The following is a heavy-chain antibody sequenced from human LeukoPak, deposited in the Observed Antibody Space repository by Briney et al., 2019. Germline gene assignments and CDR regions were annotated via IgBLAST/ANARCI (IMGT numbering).Heavy chain of an antibody. CDR2: ITSSSSTI. Sequence: GGSLRLPCAASGFTFSSYSMNWVRQAPGKGLEWVSYITSSSSTIYYADSVKGRFTISRDNARNSLYLQMNSLRDEDTAVYYCARDHPRYCSGGSCYSGYWYFDLWGRGTLVTVSS. CDR3: ARDHPRYCSGGSCYSGYWYFDL. J-gene: IGHJ2*01. V-gene: IGHV3-48*02. CDR1: GFTFSSYS. D-gene: IGHD2-15*01.